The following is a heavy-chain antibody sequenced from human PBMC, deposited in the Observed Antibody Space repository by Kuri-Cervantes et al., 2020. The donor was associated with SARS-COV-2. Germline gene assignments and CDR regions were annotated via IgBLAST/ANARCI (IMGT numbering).Heavy chain of an antibody. D-gene: IGHD3-22*01. Sequence: SETLSLTCAVYGGSFSDYYWSWVRQPPGKGLEWIGEINHSGNTNYDPSLKSRVTISIDTSKNQFSLQLNSVNSEDTAVYYCIRDYYDSREGGAFDIWGQGTMVTVSS. V-gene: IGHV4-34*01. CDR1: GGSFSDYY. CDR2: INHSGNT. CDR3: IRDYYDSREGGAFDI. J-gene: IGHJ3*02.